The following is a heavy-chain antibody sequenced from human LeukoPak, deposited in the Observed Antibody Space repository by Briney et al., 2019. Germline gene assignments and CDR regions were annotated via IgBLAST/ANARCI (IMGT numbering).Heavy chain of an antibody. Sequence: GGSLRLSCAASGFTFSSYGMHWVRQAPGKGLEWVAFIRYDGSNKYYADSVKGRFTISRDNSKNTLYLQMNSLRAEDTAVYYCARAGSHYDILTGQRTPGAFDYWGQGTLVTVSS. CDR1: GFTFSSYG. CDR2: IRYDGSNK. CDR3: ARAGSHYDILTGQRTPGAFDY. D-gene: IGHD3-9*01. V-gene: IGHV3-30*02. J-gene: IGHJ4*02.